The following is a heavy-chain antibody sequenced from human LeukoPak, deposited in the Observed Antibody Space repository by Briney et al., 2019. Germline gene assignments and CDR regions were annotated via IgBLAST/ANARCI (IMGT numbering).Heavy chain of an antibody. V-gene: IGHV3-7*03. D-gene: IGHD1-26*01. CDR3: AKDTRGSYYDYFDY. J-gene: IGHJ4*02. CDR2: IKQDGTEI. Sequence: GGSLRLSCAASGFTFSSHWMSWVRQAPGKGPEWVANIKQDGTEIYYVDSVKGRFTISRDNAKNSLYLQMNSLRAEDTAVYYCAKDTRGSYYDYFDYWGQGTLVTVSS. CDR1: GFTFSSHW.